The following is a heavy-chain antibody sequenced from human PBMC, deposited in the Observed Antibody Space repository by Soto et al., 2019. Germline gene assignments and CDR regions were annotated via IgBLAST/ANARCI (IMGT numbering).Heavy chain of an antibody. CDR3: ARGSRPAMVTGY. D-gene: IGHD5-18*01. V-gene: IGHV1-2*02. Sequence: ASVKVSCKASGYTFTSYGISWVRQAPGQGLEWMGWINPNSGGTNYAQKFQGRVTVTRDTSISTAYMELSRLRSDDTAVYYCARGSRPAMVTGYWGQGTLVTVSS. J-gene: IGHJ4*02. CDR2: INPNSGGT. CDR1: GYTFTSYG.